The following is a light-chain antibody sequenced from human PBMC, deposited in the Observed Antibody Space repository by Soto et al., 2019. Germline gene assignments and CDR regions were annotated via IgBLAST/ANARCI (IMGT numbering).Light chain of an antibody. CDR1: SRDVGSYNL. J-gene: IGLJ2*01. CDR3: CSYAGSSTGV. Sequence: QSALTQPASVSGSPGQSITISCTGTSRDVGSYNLVSWYQQHPGKAPKHMIYEGSKRPSGVSNRFSGSKSGNTASLTISGLQAEDEADYYCCSYAGSSTGVFGGGTKVTVL. V-gene: IGLV2-23*01. CDR2: EGS.